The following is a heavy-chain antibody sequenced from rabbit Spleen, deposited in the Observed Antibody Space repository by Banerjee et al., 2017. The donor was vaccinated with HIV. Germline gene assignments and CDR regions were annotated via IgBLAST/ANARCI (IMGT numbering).Heavy chain of an antibody. V-gene: IGHV1S45*01. J-gene: IGHJ4*01. CDR2: IYTGSSGST. Sequence: QEQLEESGGDLVKPEGSLTLICKASGFDLSGNEMCWVRQAPGKGLELIACIYTGSSGSTYYARWAKGRFTISKPSSTTVTLQMTSLTDADTATYFCARADYFYDYLGYTEPTYFTLWGPSTLVTVS. CDR3: ARADYFYDYLGYTEPTYFTL. D-gene: IGHD7-1*01. CDR1: GFDLSGNE.